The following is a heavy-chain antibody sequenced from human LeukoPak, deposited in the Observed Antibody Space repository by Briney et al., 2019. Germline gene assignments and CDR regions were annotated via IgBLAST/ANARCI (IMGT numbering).Heavy chain of an antibody. Sequence: SETLSLTCTVSGGSISNYYWSWIRRPPGKGLEWIGCIYYSGSTNYNPSLKSRVTISVDTSNNQFSLKLSSVTAADTAVYYCARDYGGYNFYFDLWGRGTLATVSS. CDR1: GGSISNYY. D-gene: IGHD4-23*01. J-gene: IGHJ2*01. CDR3: ARDYGGYNFYFDL. CDR2: IYYSGST. V-gene: IGHV4-59*12.